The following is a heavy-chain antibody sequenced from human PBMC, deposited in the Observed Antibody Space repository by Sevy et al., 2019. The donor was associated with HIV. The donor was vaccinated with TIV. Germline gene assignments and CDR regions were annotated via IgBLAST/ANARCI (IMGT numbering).Heavy chain of an antibody. CDR3: ARDLPPSATTVAHFDY. CDR2: ISSSSYI. J-gene: IGHJ4*02. Sequence: GGSLRLSCAASGFTFSSYSMNWVRQAPGKGLEWVSSISSSSYIYYADSVKGRFTISRDNAKNSLYLQMNSLRTDDTAVYYCARDLPPSATTVAHFDYWGPGTLVTVSS. D-gene: IGHD4-17*01. V-gene: IGHV3-21*01. CDR1: GFTFSSYS.